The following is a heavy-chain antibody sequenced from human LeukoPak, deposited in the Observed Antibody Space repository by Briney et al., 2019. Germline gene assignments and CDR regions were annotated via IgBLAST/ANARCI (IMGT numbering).Heavy chain of an antibody. CDR1: GGSISSGGYY. CDR3: ANHRENYGDSCLDDY. V-gene: IGHV3-23*01. J-gene: IGHJ4*02. CDR2: ISGSGGST. Sequence: ETLSLTCTVSGGSISSGGYYWSWVRQAPGKGLEWVSVISGSGGSTSYADSVKGRFTISRDNSKNTLCLQMNSLRAEDTATYYCANHRENYGDSCLDDYWGQGTLVTVSS. D-gene: IGHD4-17*01.